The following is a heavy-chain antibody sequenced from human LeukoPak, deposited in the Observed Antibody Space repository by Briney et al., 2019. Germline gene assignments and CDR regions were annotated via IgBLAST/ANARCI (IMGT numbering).Heavy chain of an antibody. J-gene: IGHJ4*02. V-gene: IGHV4-61*02. CDR1: GGSISSGSYY. CDR2: IYTSGST. Sequence: PSETLSLTCTVSGGSISSGSYYWSWIRQPAGKGLEWIGRIYTSGSTNYNPSLKSRVTISVDTSKNQFSLKLSSVTAADTAVYYCARITCSGGSCYSGSNYWGQGTLVTVSS. CDR3: ARITCSGGSCYSGSNY. D-gene: IGHD2-15*01.